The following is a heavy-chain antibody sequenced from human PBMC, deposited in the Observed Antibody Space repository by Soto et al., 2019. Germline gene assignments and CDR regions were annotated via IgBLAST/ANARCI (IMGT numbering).Heavy chain of an antibody. CDR1: GFTFSSYA. Sequence: QVQMVESGGGVVQPGRSLRLSCAASGFTFSSYAMHWVRQAPGKGLEWVAVISYDGSNKYYADSVKGRFTISRDNSKNTLYLQMNSLRAEDTAVYYCARDLAMIVVAYAFDIWGQGTTVPVSS. V-gene: IGHV3-30-3*01. CDR2: ISYDGSNK. CDR3: ARDLAMIVVAYAFDI. J-gene: IGHJ3*02. D-gene: IGHD3-22*01.